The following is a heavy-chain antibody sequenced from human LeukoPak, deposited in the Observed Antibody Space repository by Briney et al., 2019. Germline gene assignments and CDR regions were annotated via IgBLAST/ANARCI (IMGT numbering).Heavy chain of an antibody. CDR2: IYYSGST. J-gene: IGHJ4*02. Sequence: TSETLSLTCTVSGGSISSYYWSWIRQPPGKGLEWIRYIYYSGSTNYNPSLKSRVTISVDTSKNQFSLKLSSVTAADTAVYYCARGAGDFWSGYLNFDYWGQGTLVTVSS. V-gene: IGHV4-59*01. D-gene: IGHD3-3*01. CDR1: GGSISSYY. CDR3: ARGAGDFWSGYLNFDY.